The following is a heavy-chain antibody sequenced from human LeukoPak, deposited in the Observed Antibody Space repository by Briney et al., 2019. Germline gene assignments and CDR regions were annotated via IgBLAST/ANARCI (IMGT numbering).Heavy chain of an antibody. V-gene: IGHV3-9*01. D-gene: IGHD5-12*01. CDR1: GFTFDDYA. CDR2: ISWNSGSI. J-gene: IGHJ4*02. Sequence: PGGSLRLSCAASGFTFDDYAMHWVRQAPGKGLEWVSGISWNSGSIGYADSVKGRFTISRDNAKNSLYLQMNSLRAEDTALYYCAKDMGGIVATPMVDYWGQGTLVTVSS. CDR3: AKDMGGIVATPMVDY.